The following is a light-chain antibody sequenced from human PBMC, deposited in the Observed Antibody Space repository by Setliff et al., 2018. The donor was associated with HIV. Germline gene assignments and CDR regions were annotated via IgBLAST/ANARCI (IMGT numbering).Light chain of an antibody. V-gene: IGLV2-14*01. Sequence: QSALTQPASVSGSPGQSITVSCTGTSSDIGAYNYVSWYQQHPSKAPKLIIYEVTTRPSGISNRFSGSNSGNTATLTISSVEAGDEADYYCQVWDTTSDHHVFGTGTKVTVL. CDR2: EVT. CDR3: QVWDTTSDHHV. CDR1: SSDIGAYNY. J-gene: IGLJ1*01.